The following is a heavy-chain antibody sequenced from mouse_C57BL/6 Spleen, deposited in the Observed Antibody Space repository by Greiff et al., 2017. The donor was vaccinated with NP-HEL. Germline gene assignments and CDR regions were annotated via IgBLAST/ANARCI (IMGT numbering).Heavy chain of an antibody. J-gene: IGHJ1*03. CDR2: INPYNGGT. V-gene: IGHV1-19*01. CDR3: AREGPVRYFDV. Sequence: EVQLQQSGPVLVKPGASVKMSCKASGYTFTDYYMNWVKQSHGKSLEWIGVINPYNGGTSYNQKFKGKATLTVDKSSSTAYMELNSLTSEDSAVYYCAREGPVRYFDVWGTGTTVTVSS. CDR1: GYTFTDYY.